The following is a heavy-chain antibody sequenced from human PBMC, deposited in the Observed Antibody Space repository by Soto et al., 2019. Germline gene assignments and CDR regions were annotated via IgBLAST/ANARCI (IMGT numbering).Heavy chain of an antibody. CDR3: ARAGSDCSNTDCYSVQY. J-gene: IGHJ1*01. V-gene: IGHV1-24*01. D-gene: IGHD2-2*01. Sequence: ASVKVSCKVSGYTLTELSMHWVRQAPGKGLEWMGGFDPEDGETIYAQKFQGRVTMTEDTSASTAYMELSSLSSEDTAVYYCARAGSDCSNTDCYSVQYWGQGTLVTVSS. CDR1: GYTLTELS. CDR2: FDPEDGET.